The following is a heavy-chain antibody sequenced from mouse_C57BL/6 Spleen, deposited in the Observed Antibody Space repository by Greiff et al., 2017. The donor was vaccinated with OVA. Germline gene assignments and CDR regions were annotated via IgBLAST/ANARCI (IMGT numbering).Heavy chain of an antibody. V-gene: IGHV1-54*01. Sequence: QVQLKESGAELVRPGTSVKVSCKASGYAFTNYLIEWVKQRPGQGLEWIGVINPGSGGTNYNEKFKGKATLTADKSSSTAYMQLSSLTSEDSAVYFCARSDYDYDYYAMDYWGQGTSVTVSS. D-gene: IGHD2-4*01. CDR1: GYAFTNYL. J-gene: IGHJ4*01. CDR2: INPGSGGT. CDR3: ARSDYDYDYYAMDY.